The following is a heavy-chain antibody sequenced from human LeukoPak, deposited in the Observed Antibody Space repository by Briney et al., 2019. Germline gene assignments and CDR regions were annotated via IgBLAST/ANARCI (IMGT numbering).Heavy chain of an antibody. Sequence: GGSLRLSCAASGFSFDDYAMHWVRQAPGKGLEWVSGISWNSGAIGYADSVKGRFTISRDNAKNSLYLQMNSLRAEDTALYYCAKGDYDSSGYYGSIDYWGQGTLVTVSS. J-gene: IGHJ4*02. D-gene: IGHD3-22*01. V-gene: IGHV3-9*01. CDR3: AKGDYDSSGYYGSIDY. CDR2: ISWNSGAI. CDR1: GFSFDDYA.